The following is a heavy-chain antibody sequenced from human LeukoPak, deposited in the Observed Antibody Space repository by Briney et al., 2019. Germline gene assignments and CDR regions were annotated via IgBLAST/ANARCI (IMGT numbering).Heavy chain of an antibody. J-gene: IGHJ5*02. CDR2: ISWNSGSI. CDR1: GFTFDDYA. D-gene: IGHD6-13*01. CDR3: AKVGYSSSYPGNWFDP. V-gene: IGHV3-9*01. Sequence: PGGSLRLSCAASGFTFDDYAMHWVRQAPGKGLEWVSGISWNSGSIGYADSVKGRFTISRDNAKNSLYLQMDSLRAEDTALYYCAKVGYSSSYPGNWFDPWGQGILVTVSS.